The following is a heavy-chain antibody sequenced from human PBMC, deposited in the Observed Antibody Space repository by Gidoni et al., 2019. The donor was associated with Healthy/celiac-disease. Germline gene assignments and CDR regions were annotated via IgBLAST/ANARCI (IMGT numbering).Heavy chain of an antibody. D-gene: IGHD4-17*01. V-gene: IGHV1-3*01. CDR1: GYTFTSYA. CDR2: INAGNGNT. CDR3: ASSTETSWRWFDP. J-gene: IGHJ5*02. Sequence: QVQLVQSGAEVKKPGASVKVSCKASGYTFTSYAMLWVRQAPGQRLEWMGWINAGNGNTKYSQKFQGRVTITRDASASTAYMELSSLRSEDTAVYYCASSTETSWRWFDPWGQGTLVTVSS.